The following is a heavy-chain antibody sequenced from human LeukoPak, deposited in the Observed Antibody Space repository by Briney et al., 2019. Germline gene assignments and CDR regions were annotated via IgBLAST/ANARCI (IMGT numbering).Heavy chain of an antibody. CDR2: ISASGGST. D-gene: IGHD7-27*01. V-gene: IGHV3-23*01. Sequence: GGSLRLSCAASGFTFSSSAMSWVRQVPGKGLEWVSGISASGGSTSYADSVRGRFTISRDNSKNTLYLQMNSLRAEDTAVYYCARVAGERDSDYWGQGTLVTVSS. CDR3: ARVAGERDSDY. J-gene: IGHJ4*02. CDR1: GFTFSSSA.